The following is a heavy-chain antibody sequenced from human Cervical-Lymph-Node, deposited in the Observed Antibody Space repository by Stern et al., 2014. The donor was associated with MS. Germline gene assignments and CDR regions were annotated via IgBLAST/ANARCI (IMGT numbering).Heavy chain of an antibody. Sequence: VQLVESGGGVVQPGRSLRLSCAASGFAFRTYAMHWVRQAPGKGLEWVTVISYDGSTKYYADSVKGRFTISRDNSKNTVYLQMNSLRVEDTAMYYCARAPGDYELDHWGQGTLITVSS. CDR3: ARAPGDYELDH. CDR2: ISYDGSTK. CDR1: GFAFRTYA. D-gene: IGHD3-22*01. V-gene: IGHV3-30-3*01. J-gene: IGHJ4*02.